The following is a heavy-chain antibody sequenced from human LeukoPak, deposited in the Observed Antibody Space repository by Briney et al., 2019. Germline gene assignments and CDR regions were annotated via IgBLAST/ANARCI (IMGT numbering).Heavy chain of an antibody. CDR2: IYYSGST. CDR1: GGSISSSSYY. J-gene: IGHJ4*02. V-gene: IGHV4-39*07. Sequence: MPSETLSLTCTVSGGSISSSSYYWGWIRQPPGKGLEWIGSIYYSGSTYYNPSLKSRVTISVDTSKNQFSLKLSSVTAADTAVYYCARESEIRFLEWLFVFDYWGQGTLVTVSS. D-gene: IGHD3-3*01. CDR3: ARESEIRFLEWLFVFDY.